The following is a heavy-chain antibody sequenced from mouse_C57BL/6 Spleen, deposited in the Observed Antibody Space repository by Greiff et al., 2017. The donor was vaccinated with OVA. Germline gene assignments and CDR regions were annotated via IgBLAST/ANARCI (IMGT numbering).Heavy chain of an antibody. CDR2: ISSGSSTI. Sequence: DVMLVESGGGLVKPGGSLKLSCAASGFTFSDYGMHWVRQAPEKGLEWVAYISSGSSTIYYADTVKGRFTISRDNAKNTLFLQMTSLRSEDTAMYYCARRSNYDYAMDYWGQGTSVTVSS. V-gene: IGHV5-17*01. J-gene: IGHJ4*01. D-gene: IGHD2-5*01. CDR1: GFTFSDYG. CDR3: ARRSNYDYAMDY.